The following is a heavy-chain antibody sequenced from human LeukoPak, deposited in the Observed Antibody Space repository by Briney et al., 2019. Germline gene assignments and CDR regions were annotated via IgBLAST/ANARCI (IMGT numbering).Heavy chain of an antibody. CDR2: INPNSGGT. J-gene: IGHJ4*02. CDR3: ARSPHILTGENFDY. V-gene: IGHV1-2*02. Sequence: ASVKVSCKASGYTFTGYYMHWVRQAPGQGLEWMGWINPNSGGTNYAQKFQGRVTMTRDTSISTAYMELTRLRSDDTAVYYCARSPHILTGENFDYWGQGTLVTVSS. D-gene: IGHD3-9*01. CDR1: GYTFTGYY.